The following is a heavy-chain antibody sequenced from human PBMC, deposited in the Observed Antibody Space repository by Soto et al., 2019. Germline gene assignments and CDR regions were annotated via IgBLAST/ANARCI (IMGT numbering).Heavy chain of an antibody. Sequence: EVQLLESGGGLVQPGGSLRLSCADSGFSFKTYGMTWVRQAPGKGLEGVAHIGLSNSDTYYADSVKGRFTISRDNSKNMVYLQMNSLRDADTAVYYCVKGGAYCYNDCTLSYWGRGTRVTVSS. D-gene: IGHD2-21*01. V-gene: IGHV3-23*01. CDR2: IGLSNSDT. CDR3: VKGGAYCYNDCTLSY. CDR1: GFSFKTYG. J-gene: IGHJ4*02.